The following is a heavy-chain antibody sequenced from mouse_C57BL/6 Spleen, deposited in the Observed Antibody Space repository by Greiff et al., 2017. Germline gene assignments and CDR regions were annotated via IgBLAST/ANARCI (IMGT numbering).Heavy chain of an antibody. J-gene: IGHJ2*01. CDR2: IDPEDGDT. Sequence: VQLQQSGAELVRPGASVQLSCTASGFNIKDYYMHWVKQRPEQGLEWIGRIDPEDGDTEYAPKFQGKATLTADPSSNTAYLQLRSLTSEDTAVYYCTTGDTRDYWGQGTTRTVSS. CDR3: TTGDTRDY. D-gene: IGHD3-3*01. CDR1: GFNIKDYY. V-gene: IGHV14-1*01.